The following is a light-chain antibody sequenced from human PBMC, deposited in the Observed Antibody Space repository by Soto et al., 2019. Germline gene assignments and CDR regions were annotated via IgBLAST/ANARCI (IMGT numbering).Light chain of an antibody. CDR1: SSDVGAYNF. J-gene: IGLJ1*01. CDR3: SAYTVSRTYV. CDR2: NVY. V-gene: IGLV2-14*03. Sequence: QSVLTHPASVSGSPGQSITISCTGTSSDVGAYNFVSWHQQHPGKAPKLMIYNVYDRPSGISYRFSGSKSGNTASLTISGLQGEDEADYYCSAYTVSRTYVFGNGTKV.